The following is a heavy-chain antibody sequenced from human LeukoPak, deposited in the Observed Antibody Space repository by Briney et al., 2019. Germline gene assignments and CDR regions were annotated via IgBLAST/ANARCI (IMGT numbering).Heavy chain of an antibody. Sequence: ASVKVSCKASGYTFSGTGWYLYWLRQAPGQGLEGMGWIYPYTGATHYAQKFQGRVAMTRDTSISTAYMELSRLRPDDTAVYYCARDGPAQMVDFDYWGQGTLVTVSS. CDR3: ARDGPAQMVDFDY. V-gene: IGHV1-2*02. CDR2: IYPYTGAT. D-gene: IGHD3-10*01. J-gene: IGHJ4*02. CDR1: GYTFSGTGWY.